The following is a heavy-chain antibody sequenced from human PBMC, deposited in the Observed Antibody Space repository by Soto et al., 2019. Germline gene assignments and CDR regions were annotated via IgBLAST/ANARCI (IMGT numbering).Heavy chain of an antibody. CDR3: ASGRRGNYVRIDY. V-gene: IGHV4-61*01. CDR1: GGSVSSGSYY. Sequence: QVQLQESGPGLVKPSETLSLTCTVSGGSVSSGSYYWSWIREPPGKGLEWIGYIYYSGSTNYNPSLKSRVTISVDTSTNQFSLKLSSVTAADTAVYYCASGRRGNYVRIDYWGQGTLVTVSS. J-gene: IGHJ4*02. CDR2: IYYSGST. D-gene: IGHD4-4*01.